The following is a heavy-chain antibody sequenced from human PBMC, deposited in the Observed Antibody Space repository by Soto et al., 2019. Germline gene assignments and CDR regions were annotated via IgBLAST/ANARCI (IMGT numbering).Heavy chain of an antibody. Sequence: EVQLVESGGGLVQPGGSLRLSCETSGFTFTKYWMSWVRQVPGKGLEWVANIKQDGSEKYDLDSVKGRFTISRDNAKNSLDLQMNSLRAEDTAVYYCARDHMRDWGQGPLVTVSS. CDR1: GFTFTKYW. V-gene: IGHV3-7*05. J-gene: IGHJ4*02. CDR2: IKQDGSEK. CDR3: ARDHMRD.